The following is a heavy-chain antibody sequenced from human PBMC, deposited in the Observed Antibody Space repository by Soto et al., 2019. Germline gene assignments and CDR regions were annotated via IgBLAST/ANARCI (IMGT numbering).Heavy chain of an antibody. Sequence: PGGSLRLSCAASAFTFSNARMNWVRQAPGKGTEWGGRIKSKTDAGTPDSAAPVKGRFTISRDDSENTLYLQMNRMKSEDTAVYYCTTDPSQGGGYYGRSGYYYGMEFWGRGTTVTVAS. CDR2: IKSKTDAGTP. CDR3: TTDPSQGGGYYGRSGYYYGMEF. D-gene: IGHD1-26*01. V-gene: IGHV3-15*07. J-gene: IGHJ6*01. CDR1: AFTFSNAR.